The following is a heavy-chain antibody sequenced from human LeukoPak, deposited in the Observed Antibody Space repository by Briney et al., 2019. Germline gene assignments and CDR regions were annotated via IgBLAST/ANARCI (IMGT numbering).Heavy chain of an antibody. D-gene: IGHD3-3*01. CDR3: AKGPPIYDFFYGMDV. J-gene: IGHJ6*02. Sequence: GGSLRLSCAASGFTFSSYAMSWVRQAPGKGLEWVSAISGSGGSTYYADSVKGRFAISRDNSKNTLYLQMNSLRAEDTAVYYCAKGPPIYDFFYGMDVWGQGTTVTVSS. CDR1: GFTFSSYA. V-gene: IGHV3-23*01. CDR2: ISGSGGST.